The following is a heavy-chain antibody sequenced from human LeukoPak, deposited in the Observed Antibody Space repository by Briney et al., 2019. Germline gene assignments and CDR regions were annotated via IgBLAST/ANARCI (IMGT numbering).Heavy chain of an antibody. V-gene: IGHV3-30*18. CDR1: GFTFSSYG. J-gene: IGHJ3*02. CDR2: ISYDGSNK. CDR3: AKVGQYYDSSGHRASDI. D-gene: IGHD3-22*01. Sequence: TGRSLRLSCAASGFTFSSYGMHWVRQAPGKGLEWVAVISYDGSNKYYADSVKGRFTISRDNSKNTLYLQMNSLRAEDTAVYYCAKVGQYYDSSGHRASDIWGQGTMVTVSS.